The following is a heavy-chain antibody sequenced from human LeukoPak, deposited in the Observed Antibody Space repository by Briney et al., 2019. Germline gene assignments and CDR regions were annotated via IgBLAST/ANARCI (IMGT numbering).Heavy chain of an antibody. Sequence: SETLSLTCTVSGGSISSGSYYWSWIRQPAGKGLEWIGRIYTSGSTNYNPSLKSRVTISVDTSKNQFSLKLSSVTAADTAVYYCARVGLWGPYYYYMDVWGKGTTVTVSS. V-gene: IGHV4-61*02. D-gene: IGHD5-18*01. CDR2: IYTSGST. CDR1: GGSISSGSYY. CDR3: ARVGLWGPYYYYMDV. J-gene: IGHJ6*03.